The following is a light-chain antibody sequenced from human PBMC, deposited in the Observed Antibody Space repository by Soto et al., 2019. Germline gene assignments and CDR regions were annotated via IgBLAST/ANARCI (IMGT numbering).Light chain of an antibody. V-gene: IGLV2-14*01. CDR2: DVS. CDR3: SSYTSSSTSYV. CDR1: SSDVGGYNY. Sequence: QSALTQPASVSGSPGQSITISCTGTSSDVGGYNYVSWYQQHPGKSPKLMIYDVSNRPSGVSNRFSGSKSGNTASLTISGLQAEDEADYYWSSYTSSSTSYVFGTGTKVTVL. J-gene: IGLJ1*01.